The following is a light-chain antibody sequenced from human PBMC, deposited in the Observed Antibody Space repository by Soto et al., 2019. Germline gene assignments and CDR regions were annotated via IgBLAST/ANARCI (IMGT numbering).Light chain of an antibody. CDR3: QQYGSSGT. CDR2: GAS. V-gene: IGKV3-20*01. J-gene: IGKJ1*01. CDR1: QSVSNNY. Sequence: EIVLTQSPGTLSLSPGERATLSCRASQSVSNNYLAWYQQKPGQAPRLLIYGASNRATGLPDRFSGSGSGADFTLTISRLEPDDFAVYYCQQYGSSGTVGQGTKVEIK.